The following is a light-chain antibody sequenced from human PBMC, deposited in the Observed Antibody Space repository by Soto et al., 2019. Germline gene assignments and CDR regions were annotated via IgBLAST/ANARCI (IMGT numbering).Light chain of an antibody. CDR1: QSVSSN. CDR3: QQFNNSPST. CDR2: DAS. V-gene: IGKV3-15*01. J-gene: IGKJ2*01. Sequence: EIVMTQSPATLSVSPGERATLSCRASQSVSSNLAWYQQKPGQAPRLLIYDASTRATGIPARFSGSGSGTEFTLTISSLQSEDFAVYYCQQFNNSPSTFGQGAKLEIK.